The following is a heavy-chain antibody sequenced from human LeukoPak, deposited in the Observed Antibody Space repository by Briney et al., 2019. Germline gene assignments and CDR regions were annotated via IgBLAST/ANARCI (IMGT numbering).Heavy chain of an antibody. CDR1: GFTFSSYW. CDR3: ARVYRGSGSYYPIDY. V-gene: IGHV3-7*01. Sequence: GGSLRLSCAATGFTFSSYWMSWVRQAPGKGLEWVANIKQDGSEKYYVDSVKGRFTISRDNAKNSLYLQMNSLRAEDTAVYYCARVYRGSGSYYPIDYWGQGTLVTVSS. CDR2: IKQDGSEK. J-gene: IGHJ4*02. D-gene: IGHD1-26*01.